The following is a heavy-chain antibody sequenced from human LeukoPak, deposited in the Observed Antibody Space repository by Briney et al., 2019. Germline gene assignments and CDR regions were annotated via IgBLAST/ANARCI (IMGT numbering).Heavy chain of an antibody. CDR2: ISSTGSTI. D-gene: IGHD3-10*01. Sequence: GGSLRLSCAASGFAFSSYTMNWVRQAPGKGLEWVSYISSTGSTIYYADSVKGRFTISRDNSKNTLYLQMNSLRAEDTAVYYCAREITAPTKFDYWGQGTLVTVSS. J-gene: IGHJ4*02. CDR1: GFAFSSYT. CDR3: AREITAPTKFDY. V-gene: IGHV3-48*01.